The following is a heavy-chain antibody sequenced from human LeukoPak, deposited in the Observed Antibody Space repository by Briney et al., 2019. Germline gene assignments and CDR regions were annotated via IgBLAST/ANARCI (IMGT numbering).Heavy chain of an antibody. V-gene: IGHV3-53*01. D-gene: IGHD1-26*01. CDR3: VRTQPRSRLLDR. J-gene: IGHJ5*02. CDR1: ELSVSDNY. Sequence: PGGSLRLSCAASELSVSDNYMSWVRQAPGKGLEWVSILYSGGNTYYTDSVKGRFTISRDTSKNTLYLQMNSPRADDTAVYYCVRTQPRSRLLDRWGQGTLVTVSS. CDR2: LYSGGNT.